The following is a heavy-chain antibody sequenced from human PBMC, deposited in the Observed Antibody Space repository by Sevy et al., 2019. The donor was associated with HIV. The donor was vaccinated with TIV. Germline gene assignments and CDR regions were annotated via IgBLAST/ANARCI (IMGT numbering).Heavy chain of an antibody. CDR1: GFTFSSYD. D-gene: IGHD5-12*01. V-gene: IGHV3-13*01. Sequence: GGSLRLSCGASGFTFSSYDMHWVRQASGKGLEWGSGMGSGGDAYYPGSVKGRFTISRENAKNSLYLQMNSLRAGDTAVYYCARSGGYSDYGMDVWGQGTTVTVSS. J-gene: IGHJ6*02. CDR2: MGSGGDA. CDR3: ARSGGYSDYGMDV.